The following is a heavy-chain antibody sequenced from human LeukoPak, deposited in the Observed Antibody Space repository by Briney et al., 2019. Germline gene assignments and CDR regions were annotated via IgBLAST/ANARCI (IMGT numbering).Heavy chain of an antibody. D-gene: IGHD1-26*01. CDR2: INPNSGGT. J-gene: IGHJ5*02. Sequence: ASVKVSCKASGYTFTGYYMHWVRQAPGQGLEWMGWINPNSGGTNYAQKFQGRVTMTRDTSISTAYMELSRLRSDDTAVYYCARESVWSYFGDGEGWFDPWGQGTLVTASS. V-gene: IGHV1-2*02. CDR3: ARESVWSYFGDGEGWFDP. CDR1: GYTFTGYY.